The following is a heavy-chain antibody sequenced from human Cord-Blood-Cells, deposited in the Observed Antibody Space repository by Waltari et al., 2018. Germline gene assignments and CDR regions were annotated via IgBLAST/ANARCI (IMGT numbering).Heavy chain of an antibody. CDR3: ARERYCSSTSCYNWFDP. CDR1: GGTFSSYA. V-gene: IGHV1-69*01. CDR2: IIPIFGTA. J-gene: IGHJ5*02. D-gene: IGHD2-2*01. Sequence: QVQLVQSGAEVKKPGSSVKVSCKASGGTFSSYAISWVRQAPGQGLEWMGGIIPIFGTANYAQKFQGRVTITADESTSTAYMELSSLRSEDTAVYYCARERYCSSTSCYNWFDPWGQGTLVTVSS.